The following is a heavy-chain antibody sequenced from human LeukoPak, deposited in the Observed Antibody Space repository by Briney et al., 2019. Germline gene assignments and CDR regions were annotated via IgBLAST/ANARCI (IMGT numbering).Heavy chain of an antibody. CDR3: AKVMTMVRGVIIRGYYYMDV. Sequence: PGGSLRLSCAASGFTFSSYGIHWVRQAPGKGLEWVAFIRYDGSNKYYADSVKGRFTISRDNSKNTLYLQMNSLRAEDTAVYYCAKVMTMVRGVIIRGYYYMDVWGKGTTVTISS. CDR2: IRYDGSNK. V-gene: IGHV3-30*02. D-gene: IGHD3-10*01. J-gene: IGHJ6*03. CDR1: GFTFSSYG.